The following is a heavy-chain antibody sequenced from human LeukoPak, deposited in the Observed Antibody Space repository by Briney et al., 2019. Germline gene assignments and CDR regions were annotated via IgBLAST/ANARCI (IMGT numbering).Heavy chain of an antibody. CDR1: GGSFSGYY. V-gene: IGHV4-34*01. J-gene: IGHJ6*03. Sequence: PSETLSLTCAVYGGSFSGYYWSWIRQPPGKGLEWIGEINHSGSTNYNPSLKSRVTISVDTSKNQFSLKLSSVTAADTGVYYCARHGFSGSCPFYYYYYYMDVWGKGTTVTVSS. CDR2: INHSGST. D-gene: IGHD1-26*01. CDR3: ARHGFSGSCPFYYYYYYMDV.